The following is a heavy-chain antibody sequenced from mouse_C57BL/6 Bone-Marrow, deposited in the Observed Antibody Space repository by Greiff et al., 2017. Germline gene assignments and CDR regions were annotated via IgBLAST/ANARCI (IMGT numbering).Heavy chain of an antibody. CDR2: INPGSGGT. CDR1: GYAFTNYL. J-gene: IGHJ4*01. D-gene: IGHD2-1*01. Sequence: QVQLQQSGAELVRPGTSVKVSCKASGYAFTNYLIEWVKQRPGQGLEWIGVINPGSGGTKYNEKFKSKDTLTVDKPSSTAYMQLSSLTSEDSAVYYCADGNYAMDYWGQGTSVTVSS. V-gene: IGHV1-54*01. CDR3: ADGNYAMDY.